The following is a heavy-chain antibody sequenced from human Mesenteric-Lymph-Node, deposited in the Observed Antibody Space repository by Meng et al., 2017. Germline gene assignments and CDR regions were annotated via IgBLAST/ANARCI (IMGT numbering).Heavy chain of an antibody. CDR3: VRCHRFANVYDI. D-gene: IGHD3-16*02. CDR2: TRNKANSHTT. V-gene: IGHV3-72*01. Sequence: GGSLRLSCAVSADSISSTNWWSWVRQPPGKGLEWIARTRNKANSHTTEYAASVKGRFTISRDDSKSSLYLLMNSLKTDDTAVYYCVRCHRFANVYDIWGQGTMVTVSS. CDR1: ADSISST. J-gene: IGHJ3*02.